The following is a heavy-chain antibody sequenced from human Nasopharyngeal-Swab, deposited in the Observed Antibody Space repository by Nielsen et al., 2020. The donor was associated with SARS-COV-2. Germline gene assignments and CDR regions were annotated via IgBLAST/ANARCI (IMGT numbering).Heavy chain of an antibody. CDR2: ISDSGATI. CDR3: ARGVNQPPDH. D-gene: IGHD1-14*01. V-gene: IGHV3-23*01. Sequence: GESLKISCAASGFTFSNYVMSWVRQGPGKGLEWVSSISDSGATIYNADSVKGRLTISRDNSKNTLYLQMNSLRVDDTAVYYCARGVNQPPDHWGQGTLVTVSS. J-gene: IGHJ4*02. CDR1: GFTFSNYV.